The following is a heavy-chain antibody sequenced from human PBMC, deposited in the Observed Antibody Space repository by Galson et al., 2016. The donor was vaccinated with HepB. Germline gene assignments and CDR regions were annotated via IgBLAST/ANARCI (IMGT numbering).Heavy chain of an antibody. CDR2: ISSDGSST. Sequence: SLRLSCAASGFNFPSYWMHWVRQAPGKGLVWVSRISSDGSSTTYADSVKGRFTISRDNAQNSLFLQMNSLRAEDTAVYYCAREGDGHNNFDYWGQGTLVTVSS. J-gene: IGHJ4*02. CDR1: GFNFPSYW. D-gene: IGHD5-24*01. V-gene: IGHV3-74*03. CDR3: AREGDGHNNFDY.